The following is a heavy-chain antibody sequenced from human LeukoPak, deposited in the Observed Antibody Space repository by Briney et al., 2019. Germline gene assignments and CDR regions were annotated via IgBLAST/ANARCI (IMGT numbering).Heavy chain of an antibody. CDR3: ARDGLRPAGRDYFYYGMDV. J-gene: IGHJ6*02. CDR1: GFTFSSYS. Sequence: GGSLRLSCAASGFTFSSYSMNWVRQAPGKGLEWVSSISSSSSYIYYADSVKRRFTISRDNANNSLYLQMNSLRAEDTAVYYCARDGLRPAGRDYFYYGMDVWAQGTAVTVSS. CDR2: ISSSSSYI. V-gene: IGHV3-21*01.